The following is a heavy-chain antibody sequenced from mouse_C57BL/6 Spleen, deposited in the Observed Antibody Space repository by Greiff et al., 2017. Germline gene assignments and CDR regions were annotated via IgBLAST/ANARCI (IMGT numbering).Heavy chain of an antibody. CDR3: ARCFHGSQSYYGCFDF. V-gene: IGHV1-22*01. CDR2: INPDTGGT. Sequence: EVQLVESGPELVKPGASVTMSCKASGYTLTDYEMHWVKQTPGKGLEWIGDINPDTGGTSYNQKFKGKAILTVNKSSSTAYMGLRSLTSEDSAVYYCARCFHGSQSYYGCFDFWGKGTTLTVSS. D-gene: IGHD1-1*02. CDR1: GYTLTDYE. J-gene: IGHJ1*03.